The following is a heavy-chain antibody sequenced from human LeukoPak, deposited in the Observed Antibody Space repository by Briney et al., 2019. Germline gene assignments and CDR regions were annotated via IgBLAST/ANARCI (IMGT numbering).Heavy chain of an antibody. CDR3: ASRDYGDYAGVLDY. J-gene: IGHJ4*02. CDR1: GFTFSSYA. V-gene: IGHV3-23*01. D-gene: IGHD4-17*01. Sequence: GGSLRLSCAASGFTFSSYAMSWVRQAPGKGLEWVSAISGSGGSTYYADSVKGRFTISRDNSKNTLYLQMNSLRAEDTAVYYCASRDYGDYAGVLDYWGQGTLVTVSS. CDR2: ISGSGGST.